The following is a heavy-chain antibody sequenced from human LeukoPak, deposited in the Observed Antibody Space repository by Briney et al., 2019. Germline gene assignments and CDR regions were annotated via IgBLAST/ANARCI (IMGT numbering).Heavy chain of an antibody. D-gene: IGHD3-22*01. CDR1: GGTFSSYA. CDR3: ARSSRYYDSSGLQAYYFDY. CDR2: INPTFGTA. V-gene: IGHV1-69*01. Sequence: SVKVSCKASGGTFSSYAISWVRQAPGQGLEWMGGINPTFGTANYAQKFQGRVTITADESTSTAYMELSSLRSEDTAVYYCARSSRYYDSSGLQAYYFDYWGQGTLVTVSS. J-gene: IGHJ4*02.